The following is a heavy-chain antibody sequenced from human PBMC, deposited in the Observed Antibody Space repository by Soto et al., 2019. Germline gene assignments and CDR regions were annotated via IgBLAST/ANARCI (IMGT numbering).Heavy chain of an antibody. CDR2: IYPSGST. Sequence: PSETLSLTCTVSGGFISSNNWWSWVRQSPGKGLEWIAEIYPSGSTNYNPSLKSRVTISVDKSKSQFSLRLSSVTAADTAIYYCARRPLFDYWGQGALVTVSS. J-gene: IGHJ4*02. CDR1: GGFISSNNW. CDR3: ARRPLFDY. V-gene: IGHV4-4*02.